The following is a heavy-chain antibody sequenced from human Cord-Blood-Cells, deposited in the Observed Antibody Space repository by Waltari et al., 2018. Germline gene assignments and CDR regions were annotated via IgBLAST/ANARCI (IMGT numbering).Heavy chain of an antibody. D-gene: IGHD2-21*02. V-gene: IGHV1-69*01. J-gene: IGHJ4*02. CDR1: GGTFSIYA. CDR2: IIPIFGTA. CDR3: ARDQGGAYCGGDCYFAY. Sequence: QVQLVQSGAEVKKPGSSVKVSCKASGGTFSIYAISWVRQAPVQGLEWMGGIIPIFGTANYAQKFQGRVTITADESTSTAYMELSSLRSEDTAVYYCARDQGGAYCGGDCYFAYWGQGTLVTVSS.